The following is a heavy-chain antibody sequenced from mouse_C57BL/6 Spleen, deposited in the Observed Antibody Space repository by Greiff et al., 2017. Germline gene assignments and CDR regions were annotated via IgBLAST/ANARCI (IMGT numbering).Heavy chain of an antibody. CDR1: GYTFTSYW. CDR2: IDPSDSYT. V-gene: IGHV1-69*01. CDR3: ARGDYGKGCYY. J-gene: IGHJ2*01. D-gene: IGHD2-1*01. Sequence: VQLQQPGAELVMPGASVKLSCKASGYTFTSYWMHWVKQRPGQGLEWIGEIDPSDSYTNYNQKFKGKSTLTVEKSSSTAYMQLSSLTSEDSAVYYCARGDYGKGCYYWGQGTTLTVSS.